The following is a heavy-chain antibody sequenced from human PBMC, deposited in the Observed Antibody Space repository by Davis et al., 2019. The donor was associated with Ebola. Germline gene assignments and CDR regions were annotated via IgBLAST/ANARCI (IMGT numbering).Heavy chain of an antibody. CDR1: GYSFTSYW. CDR3: ARVYDSSGYYLNNWFDP. D-gene: IGHD3-22*01. V-gene: IGHV5-51*01. CDR2: IYPGDSDT. J-gene: IGHJ5*02. Sequence: KVSCKGSGYSFTSYWIGWVRQMPGKGLEWMGIIYPGDSDTRYSPSFQGQVTISADKSISTAYLQWSSLKAPDTAMYYCARVYDSSGYYLNNWFDPWGQGTLVTVSS.